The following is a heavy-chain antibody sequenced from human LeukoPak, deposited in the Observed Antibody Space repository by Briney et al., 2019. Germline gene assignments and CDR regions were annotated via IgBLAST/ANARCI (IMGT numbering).Heavy chain of an antibody. D-gene: IGHD3-10*01. CDR2: ISSSSSYI. CDR3: ARGGMVRRVMGAFDI. J-gene: IGHJ3*02. Sequence: GGSLRLSCAASGFTFSSYSMNWVRQAPGKGLEWVSSISSSSSYIYYADSVKGRFTVSRDNAKNSLYLQMNSLRAEDTAVFYCARGGMVRRVMGAFDIWGQGTLVTVSS. CDR1: GFTFSSYS. V-gene: IGHV3-21*01.